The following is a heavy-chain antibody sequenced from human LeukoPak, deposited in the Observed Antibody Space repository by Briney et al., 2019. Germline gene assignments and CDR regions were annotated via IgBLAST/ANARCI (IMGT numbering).Heavy chain of an antibody. CDR3: VRGFYSPHY. CDR1: GGSISSDY. J-gene: IGHJ4*02. D-gene: IGHD4-11*01. Sequence: SETLSLTCAVSGGSISSDYWSWIRQPPGKGLEWIGYIYYSGRTYYNPSLKSRITISVDTSKNQFSLKLSSVTAADTAVYYCVRGFYSPHYWGQGTLVTVSS. CDR2: IYYSGRT. V-gene: IGHV4-59*01.